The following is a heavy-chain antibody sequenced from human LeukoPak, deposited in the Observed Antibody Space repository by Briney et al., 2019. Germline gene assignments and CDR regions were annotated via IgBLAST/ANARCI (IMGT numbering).Heavy chain of an antibody. Sequence: GASVKVSCKASGYTFTSYGISWVRQAPGQGLEWMGWISAYNGNTNYAQKLQGRVTITTDTSTSTDYMELRSLRSDDTAVYYCARGYSPAGGDYIWDRYWFDPWGQGTLVTVSS. CDR3: ARGYSPAGGDYIWDRYWFDP. CDR1: GYTFTSYG. CDR2: ISAYNGNT. J-gene: IGHJ5*02. V-gene: IGHV1-18*01. D-gene: IGHD4-17*01.